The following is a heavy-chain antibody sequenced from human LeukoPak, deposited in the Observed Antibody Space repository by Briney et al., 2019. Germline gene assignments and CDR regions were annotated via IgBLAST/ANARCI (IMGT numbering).Heavy chain of an antibody. D-gene: IGHD5-12*01. CDR2: IVVGSGNT. CDR1: GFTFTSSA. J-gene: IGHJ4*02. Sequence: SVKVSCKASGFTFTSSAMQWVRQARGQRLEWIGWIVVGSGNTNYAQKFQERVTITRDMSTSTAYMELGSLRSEDTAVYYCAAVPWGVATITLIDYWGQGTLVTVSS. CDR3: AAVPWGVATITLIDY. V-gene: IGHV1-58*02.